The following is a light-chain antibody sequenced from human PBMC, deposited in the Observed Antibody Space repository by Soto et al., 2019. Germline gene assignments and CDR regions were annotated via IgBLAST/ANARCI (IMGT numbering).Light chain of an antibody. Sequence: QSALTQPASVSGSPGQSITISCTGTSSDVGGSNYVSWYQQHPGKAPKLMIYDVSNRPSGVSNRFSGSMSGNTASLTISGLQAEDEADYYCGSYSSSSTLYVFGTGTKLTVL. CDR1: SSDVGGSNY. J-gene: IGLJ1*01. CDR2: DVS. CDR3: GSYSSSSTLYV. V-gene: IGLV2-14*03.